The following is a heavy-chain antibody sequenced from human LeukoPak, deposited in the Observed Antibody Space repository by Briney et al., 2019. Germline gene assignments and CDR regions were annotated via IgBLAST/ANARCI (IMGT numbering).Heavy chain of an antibody. V-gene: IGHV1-2*06. J-gene: IGHJ4*02. D-gene: IGHD6-19*01. CDR3: ARVLGAVAAGDY. CDR1: GYTFTGYY. CDR2: INTISGGT. Sequence: ASVKVSCKASGYTFTGYYMHWVRHAPGQGREWMARINTISGGTNYAQKCQGRVTMTRDTSISTAYMKLSRLRSDDTAAYYCARVLGAVAAGDYWGQGTLVTVSS.